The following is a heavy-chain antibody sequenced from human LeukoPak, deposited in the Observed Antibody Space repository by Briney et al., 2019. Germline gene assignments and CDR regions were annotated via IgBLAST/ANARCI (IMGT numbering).Heavy chain of an antibody. CDR1: GFTFSNYA. J-gene: IGHJ2*01. Sequence: GGSLRLSCAASGFTFSNYAMNWVRQAPGKGLEWVSSISSSGGSTYYADSVKGRFTISRDNSKHTLSLQMNSLRAEDTAVYYCAKGRDTSPYWYFDLWGHGTLVTVSS. V-gene: IGHV3-23*01. CDR2: ISSSGGST. CDR3: AKGRDTSPYWYFDL. D-gene: IGHD2-2*01.